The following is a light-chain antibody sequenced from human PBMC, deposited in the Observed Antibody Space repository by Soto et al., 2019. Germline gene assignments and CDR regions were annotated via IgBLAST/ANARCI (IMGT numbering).Light chain of an antibody. CDR3: QQYGSSPIT. CDR1: QSVSSSY. Sequence: EVVLTQSPATLSLSPGERATLSCRASQSVSSSYLAWYQQKPGQAPRLLISGASSRATGIPDRFSGSGSGTDFTLTISRLEPEDFALYYCQQYGSSPITFGQGTRLDIK. CDR2: GAS. V-gene: IGKV3-20*01. J-gene: IGKJ5*01.